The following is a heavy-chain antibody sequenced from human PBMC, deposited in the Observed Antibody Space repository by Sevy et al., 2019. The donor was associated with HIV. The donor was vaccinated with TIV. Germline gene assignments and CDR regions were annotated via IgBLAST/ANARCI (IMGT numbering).Heavy chain of an antibody. CDR2: IYSGGST. V-gene: IGHV3-53*01. D-gene: IGHD3-16*01. CDR1: GVNVRSNY. Sequence: GGSLRLSCAASGVNVRSNYMSWVRQAPGKGLEWVSVIYSGGSTYYAVSVKGRFTISRDNSKNTLFLQMNSLRAEDTAVYYCAREGGSPYAFDVWGQGTMVTVSS. CDR3: AREGGSPYAFDV. J-gene: IGHJ3*01.